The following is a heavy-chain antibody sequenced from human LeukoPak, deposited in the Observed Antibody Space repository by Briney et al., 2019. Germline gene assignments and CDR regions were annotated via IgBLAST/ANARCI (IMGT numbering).Heavy chain of an antibody. Sequence: GGSLRLSCAASGFTFSSYAMHWVRQAPGKGLEWVAVSSLDGSNEYYADSVKGRFTISRDNSKDTLYLQMNSLRAEDTAVYYCAKRPSDYGDYVSYFDYWGQGTLVTVSS. CDR3: AKRPSDYGDYVSYFDY. J-gene: IGHJ4*02. V-gene: IGHV3-30*04. D-gene: IGHD4-17*01. CDR1: GFTFSSYA. CDR2: SSLDGSNE.